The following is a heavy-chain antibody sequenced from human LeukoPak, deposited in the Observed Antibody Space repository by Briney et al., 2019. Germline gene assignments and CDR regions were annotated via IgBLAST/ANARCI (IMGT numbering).Heavy chain of an antibody. J-gene: IGHJ4*02. CDR1: GFTFSDYW. CDR2: IKQDGSEK. Sequence: SAGSLRLSCAASGFTFSDYWMSWVRQVPGKGLEWVAHIKQDGSEKYYVDSVKGRFTISRDNAKNSLYLQMNSLRAEDTAVYYCARGRVVIGLWGQGTLVTVSS. CDR3: ARGRVVIGL. D-gene: IGHD3-3*01. V-gene: IGHV3-7*01.